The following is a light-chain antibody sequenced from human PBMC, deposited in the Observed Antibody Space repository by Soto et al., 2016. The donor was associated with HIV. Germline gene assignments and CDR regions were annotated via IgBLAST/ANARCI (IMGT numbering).Light chain of an antibody. J-gene: IGKJ5*01. V-gene: IGKV2-30*02. Sequence: DVVMTQSPLSLPVTLGQTASISCRSSQSLVHSNGNTYLIWFQQRPGQSPRRLIDRVSNRESGVPDRFSGSGSGTDFTLKVSRVEADDVGIYYCMQGLETPLTFGQGTRLEIK. CDR3: MQGLETPLT. CDR2: RVS. CDR1: QSLVHSNGNTY.